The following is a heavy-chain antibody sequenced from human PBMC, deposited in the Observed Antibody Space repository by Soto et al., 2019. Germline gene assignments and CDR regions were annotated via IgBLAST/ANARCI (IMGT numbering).Heavy chain of an antibody. CDR1: GFTFSSYN. J-gene: IGHJ4*02. V-gene: IGHV3-48*02. Sequence: EVQLVESGGGLLQPGGSLRLSCAASGFTFSSYNMNWVRQAPGKGLEWVSSISSDSSTIYYADSVKGRFIISRDNAKNPLYLQMKSLRDEDKAVYYCARWGSGSSGYGDYWGQGTLVTVSS. CDR3: ARWGSGSSGYGDY. D-gene: IGHD6-13*01. CDR2: ISSDSSTI.